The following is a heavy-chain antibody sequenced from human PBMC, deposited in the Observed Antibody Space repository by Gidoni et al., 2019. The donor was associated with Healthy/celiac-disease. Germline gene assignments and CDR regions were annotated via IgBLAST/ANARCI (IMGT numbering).Heavy chain of an antibody. CDR3: ARQGGGGSSWYSYYYYYMDV. Sequence: QLQLQESGPGLVKPSETLSLTCTVSGGSISSSSYYWGWIRQPPGKGLEWIGSIYYSGSTYYNPSLKSRVTISVDTSKNQFSLKRSSVTAADTAVYYCARQGGGGSSWYSYYYYYMDVWGKGTTVTVSS. CDR1: GGSISSSSYY. CDR2: IYYSGST. J-gene: IGHJ6*03. V-gene: IGHV4-39*01. D-gene: IGHD6-13*01.